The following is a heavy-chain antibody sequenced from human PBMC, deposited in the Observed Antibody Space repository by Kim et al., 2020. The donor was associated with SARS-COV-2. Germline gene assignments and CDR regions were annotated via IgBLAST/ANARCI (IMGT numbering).Heavy chain of an antibody. CDR2: IYSSGST. Sequence: WETLSLICTVSGDSITNSVRTYYWSWIRQPAGKGLEWIGRIYSSGSTNYNPSLKSRVTMSVDTANNHFSLRLKSVTAADTAVYYCARVVGNWFDPWGPGSLVAVSS. J-gene: IGHJ5*02. V-gene: IGHV4-4*07. D-gene: IGHD3-16*02. CDR3: ARVVGNWFDP. CDR1: GDSITNSVRTYY.